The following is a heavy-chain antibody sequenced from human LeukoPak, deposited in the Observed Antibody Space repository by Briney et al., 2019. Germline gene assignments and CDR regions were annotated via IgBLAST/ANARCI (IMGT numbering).Heavy chain of an antibody. CDR3: AIPPLSGTGSSRPLAEMDV. D-gene: IGHD3-10*01. V-gene: IGHV3-48*04. CDR2: ISHTGSTM. Sequence: GGSLRLSCAASGFSFSSYSMNWVRQAPGKGLEWVSYISHTGSTMSYADSVKGRFTISRDNARNSLYLQMNSLRAEDTAVYYCAIPPLSGTGSSRPLAEMDVWGQGTTVTVSS. CDR1: GFSFSSYS. J-gene: IGHJ6*02.